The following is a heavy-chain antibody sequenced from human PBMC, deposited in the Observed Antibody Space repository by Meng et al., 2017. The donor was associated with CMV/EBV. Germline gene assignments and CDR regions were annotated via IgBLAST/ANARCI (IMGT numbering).Heavy chain of an antibody. J-gene: IGHJ4*02. CDR2: IYYSGST. V-gene: IGHV4-39*07. CDR3: ARDFVLMVYALRYFDY. D-gene: IGHD2-8*01. CDR1: GGSISSSSYY. Sequence: ESLKISCTVSGGSISSSSYYWGWIRQPPGKGLEWIGSIYYSGSTYYNPSLKSRVTISVDTSKNQFSLKLSSVTAADTAVYYCARDFVLMVYALRYFDYWGQGTLVTVSS.